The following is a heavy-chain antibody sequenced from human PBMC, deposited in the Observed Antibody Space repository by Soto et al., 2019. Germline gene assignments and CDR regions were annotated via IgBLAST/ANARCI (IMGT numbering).Heavy chain of an antibody. CDR1: GYSISSGSY. CDR3: AKVHVMVMAGSTCEY. V-gene: IGHV4-38-2*02. CDR2: IYHGGTT. J-gene: IGHJ4*03. D-gene: IGHD6-19*01. Sequence: SEPRSLTCTVSGYSISSGSYSGWIRPPPGKGPEWIASIYHGGTTFYNPSLKSRVTISVDTSNNQFSLKLRSVTAADTAVYYCAKVHVMVMAGSTCEYWGHWTLVIISS.